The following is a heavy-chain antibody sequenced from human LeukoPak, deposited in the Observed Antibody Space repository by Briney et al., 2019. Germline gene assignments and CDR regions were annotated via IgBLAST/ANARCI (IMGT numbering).Heavy chain of an antibody. Sequence: GGSLRLSCAASGFTVSSNYMSWVRQAPGKGPEWVSVIYSSGRTYYADSVKDRFTISRDTSKNTLFLQMNSLNPEDTAVYYCARDNRLAKTTTVTIYYYFGMDVWGQGTTVTVSS. CDR1: GFTVSSNY. CDR3: ARDNRLAKTTTVTIYYYFGMDV. J-gene: IGHJ6*02. V-gene: IGHV3-66*01. D-gene: IGHD4-17*01. CDR2: IYSSGRT.